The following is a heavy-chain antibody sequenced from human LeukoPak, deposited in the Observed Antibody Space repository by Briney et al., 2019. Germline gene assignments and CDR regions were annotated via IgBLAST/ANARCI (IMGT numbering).Heavy chain of an antibody. CDR2: IKQDGSEK. Sequence: PGGSLRLSCAAYGFTFSSCWMTWVRRAPGKGLEWVANIKQDGSEKSYVDSVKGRFTISRDNAKNSMSLQMNSLSAEDTAVYYCARGTSGYYYGVDVWGQGTTVTVS. CDR1: GFTFSSCW. D-gene: IGHD3-10*01. J-gene: IGHJ6*02. CDR3: ARGTSGYYYGVDV. V-gene: IGHV3-7*01.